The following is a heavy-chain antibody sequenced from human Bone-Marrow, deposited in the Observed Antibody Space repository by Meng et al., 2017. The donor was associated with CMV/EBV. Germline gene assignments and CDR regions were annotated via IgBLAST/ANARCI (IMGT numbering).Heavy chain of an antibody. CDR1: GFTFSDYY. Sequence: GGSLRLSCAASGFTFSDYYMSWIRQAPGKGLEWVSYISSSGSTIYYADSVKGRFTISRDNAKNSLYLQMNSLRAEDTAVYYCARDYLVVVPAAIHSVYYYYYYGMDVCGQGTTVTVSS. CDR2: ISSSGSTI. CDR3: ARDYLVVVPAAIHSVYYYYYYGMDV. D-gene: IGHD2-2*01. V-gene: IGHV3-11*04. J-gene: IGHJ6*02.